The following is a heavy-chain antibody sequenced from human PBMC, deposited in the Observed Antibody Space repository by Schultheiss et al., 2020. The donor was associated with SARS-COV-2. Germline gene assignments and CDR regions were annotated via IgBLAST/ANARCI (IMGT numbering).Heavy chain of an antibody. V-gene: IGHV2-26*01. J-gene: IGHJ4*02. CDR3: AHPSPPRGRGYFDY. Sequence: SGPTLVKPTETLTLTCTVSGFSLSNARMGVSWIRQPPGKALEWLAHIFSNDEKSYSTSLKTRLTISKATSKNQVVLTMTNMDPVDTATYYCAHPSPPRGRGYFDYWGQGTLVTVSS. CDR2: IFSNDEK. CDR1: GFSLSNARMG.